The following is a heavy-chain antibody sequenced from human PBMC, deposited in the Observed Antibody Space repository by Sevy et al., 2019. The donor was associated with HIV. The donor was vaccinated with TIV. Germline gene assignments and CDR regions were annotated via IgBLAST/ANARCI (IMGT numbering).Heavy chain of an antibody. J-gene: IGHJ3*02. V-gene: IGHV4-59*01. CDR2: IYYRGST. Sequence: SETLSLTCTVSGGSISSYYWNWIRQSPGKGLEWIGYIYYRGSTNYNPTLKSRVTISIDTSKNQFSLNLTSVSAADTAVYYGARGLDSGAESPPFDIWGQGTMVTVSS. CDR3: ARGLDSGAESPPFDI. CDR1: GGSISSYY.